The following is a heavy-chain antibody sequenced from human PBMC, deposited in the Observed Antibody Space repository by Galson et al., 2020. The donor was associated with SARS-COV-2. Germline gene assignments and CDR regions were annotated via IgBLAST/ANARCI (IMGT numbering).Heavy chain of an antibody. J-gene: IGHJ4*02. Sequence: SVKVSCKASGYTLPSYGISWVQQAPGQGPEWMGWISAYKGNTNNPQKPQGRVTMTTDTSTRTAYMELRSLRSDDTAVYYCARADSHDYSNYPGDDYWGQGTLVTVSS. CDR1: GYTLPSYG. CDR3: ARADSHDYSNYPGDDY. V-gene: IGHV1-18*01. CDR2: ISAYKGNT. D-gene: IGHD4-4*01.